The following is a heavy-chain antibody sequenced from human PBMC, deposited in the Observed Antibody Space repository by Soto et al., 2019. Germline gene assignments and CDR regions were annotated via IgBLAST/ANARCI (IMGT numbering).Heavy chain of an antibody. J-gene: IGHJ6*02. CDR1: GGSISSGSYY. Sequence: QVQLQESGPGLVKPSQTLSLTCTVSGGSISSGSYYWSWIRQLPGKGLEWIGYIYYSGSTYYNPSLKSRVTISVDTSKNQCSRKLNSVTAADTAVYYCATRTDYYYGSGSLGGMDVWGQGTTVTVSS. CDR3: ATRTDYYYGSGSLGGMDV. D-gene: IGHD3-10*01. V-gene: IGHV4-31*03. CDR2: IYYSGST.